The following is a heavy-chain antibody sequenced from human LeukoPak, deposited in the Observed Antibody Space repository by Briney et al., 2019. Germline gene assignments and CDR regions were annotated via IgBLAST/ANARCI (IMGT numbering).Heavy chain of an antibody. CDR3: ASPYYDILTGYRPGAFDI. V-gene: IGHV3-53*04. Sequence: GGSLRLSCAASGFTVSSNYMSWVRQAPGKGLEWVSVIYSGGSTYYADSVKGRFTISRHNSKNTLHLQMNSLRAEDTAVYYCASPYYDILTGYRPGAFDIWGQGTMVTVSS. J-gene: IGHJ3*02. D-gene: IGHD3-9*01. CDR1: GFTVSSNY. CDR2: IYSGGST.